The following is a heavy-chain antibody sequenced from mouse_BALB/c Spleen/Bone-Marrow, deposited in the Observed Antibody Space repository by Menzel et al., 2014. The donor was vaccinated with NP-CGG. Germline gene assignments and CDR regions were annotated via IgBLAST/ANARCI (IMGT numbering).Heavy chain of an antibody. J-gene: IGHJ4*01. D-gene: IGHD5-1-1*01. CDR3: ARGIPYYPMDF. CDR2: IDPANGNT. Sequence: EVKLVESGAELVKPGASVKLSCTASGFNIKDTYMHWVKQRPEQGLEWIGRIDPANGNTKFAPKFQGKATITADTSSNTAYLHLSSLTSEDTAVYYCARGIPYYPMDFRGQGTSVTVSS. CDR1: GFNIKDTY. V-gene: IGHV14-3*02.